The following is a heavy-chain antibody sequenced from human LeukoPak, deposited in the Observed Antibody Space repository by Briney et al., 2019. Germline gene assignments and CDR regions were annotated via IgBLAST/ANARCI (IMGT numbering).Heavy chain of an antibody. CDR2: INHSGST. CDR1: GGSFSGYY. J-gene: IGHJ4*02. V-gene: IGHV4-34*01. D-gene: IGHD5-18*01. Sequence: SETLSLTCAVYGGSFSGYYWSWIRQPPGKGLEWIGEINHSGSTNYNPSLKSRVTISVDTSKNQFSLELSSVTAADTAVYYCARAIGYSYRTGFDYWGQGTLVIVSS. CDR3: ARAIGYSYRTGFDY.